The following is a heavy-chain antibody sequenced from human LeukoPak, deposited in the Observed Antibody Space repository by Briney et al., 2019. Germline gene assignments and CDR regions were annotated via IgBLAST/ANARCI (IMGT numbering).Heavy chain of an antibody. V-gene: IGHV4-4*07. Sequence: SETLSLTCSVSGGSISTYYWSWIRQPAGKGLEWIGRIYTSGSTNYNPSLKSRVTMSVDTSKNQFSLKLSSVTAADTAVYYCARGASRDGYRTFDYWGRGTLVTVSS. CDR3: ARGASRDGYRTFDY. D-gene: IGHD5-24*01. J-gene: IGHJ4*02. CDR2: IYTSGST. CDR1: GGSISTYY.